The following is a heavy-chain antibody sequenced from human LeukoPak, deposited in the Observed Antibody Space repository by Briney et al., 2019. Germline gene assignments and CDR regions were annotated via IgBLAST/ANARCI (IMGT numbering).Heavy chain of an antibody. CDR2: ISGDGGST. CDR1: GFTFDDSA. CDR3: AKDSFMTTVTNY. Sequence: GGSLRLSCAASGFTFDDSAMHWVRQAPGKGLEWVSLISGDGGSTYYADSVKGRFTISRDNSKNSLYLQMNSLRTEDTALYYCAKDSFMTTVTNYWGQGTLVTVSS. V-gene: IGHV3-43*02. J-gene: IGHJ4*02. D-gene: IGHD4-17*01.